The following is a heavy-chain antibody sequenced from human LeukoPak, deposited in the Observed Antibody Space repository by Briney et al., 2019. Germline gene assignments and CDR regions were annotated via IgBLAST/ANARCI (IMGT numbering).Heavy chain of an antibody. J-gene: IGHJ6*02. CDR2: FYSGGYT. CDR1: GFIVISNY. Sequence: GGSLRLSCVASGFIVISNYMNWVRQAPGKGLEWVSVFYSGGYTHYADSMKGRFTISRDNSKNTVYLQMNSLRAEDTTVYFCARGRGLDVWGQGTTVTVSS. D-gene: IGHD2-15*01. CDR3: ARGRGLDV. V-gene: IGHV3-53*01.